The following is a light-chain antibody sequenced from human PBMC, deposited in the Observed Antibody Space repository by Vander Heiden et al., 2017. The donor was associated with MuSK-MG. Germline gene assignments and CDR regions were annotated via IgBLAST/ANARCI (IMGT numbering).Light chain of an antibody. CDR2: WAS. V-gene: IGKV4-1*01. CDR3: QQDPTTLF. J-gene: IGKJ2*01. Sequence: DIVMTQSPDSLAVSLGERATINCKSSQSLLYSSDNKNYLDWYQQKPGQPPKLLIYWASSREYGVPDRFSGSGSGTDFTLTISSLQAEDVAVYYWQQDPTTLFFGPGTKVEIK. CDR1: QSLLYSSDNKNY.